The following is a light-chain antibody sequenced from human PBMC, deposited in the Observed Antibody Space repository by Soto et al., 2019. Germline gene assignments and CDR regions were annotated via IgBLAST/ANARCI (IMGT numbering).Light chain of an antibody. J-gene: IGKJ1*01. Sequence: DIQMTQSPSSLSASVGGRVTITCRASQSINSYLNWYQQKPGKAPKLLIYAASSLQSGVPSRFSGSGSGTDFTLTISSLQPEDFATYYCQQSYSTPWTFGQGTKVDIK. CDR1: QSINSY. V-gene: IGKV1-39*01. CDR3: QQSYSTPWT. CDR2: AAS.